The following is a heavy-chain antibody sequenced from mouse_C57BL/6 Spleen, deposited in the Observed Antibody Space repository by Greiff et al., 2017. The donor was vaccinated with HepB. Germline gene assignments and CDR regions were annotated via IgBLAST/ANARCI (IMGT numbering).Heavy chain of an antibody. D-gene: IGHD1-1*01. CDR2: IYPRSGNT. Sequence: VQLQQSGAELARPGASVKLSCKASGYTFTSYGISWVKQRTGQGLEWIGEIYPRSGNTYYNEKFKGKATLTADKSSSTAYMELRSLTSEDSAVYFCANYYGSSYERYFDVWGTGTTVTVSS. V-gene: IGHV1-81*01. CDR3: ANYYGSSYERYFDV. CDR1: GYTFTSYG. J-gene: IGHJ1*03.